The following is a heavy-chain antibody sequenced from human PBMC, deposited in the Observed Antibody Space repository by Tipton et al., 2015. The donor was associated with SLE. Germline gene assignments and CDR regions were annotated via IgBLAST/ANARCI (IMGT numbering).Heavy chain of an antibody. D-gene: IGHD2-2*02. Sequence: TLSLTCAVYGGVLSGYQWTWIRQSPGKGLEWIGDINDSGGTYYNPSLNNRLTISIDTSKKHFSLRLTSVTTADTAVYFCARVYTNAFDDWGQGALVTISS. CDR3: ARVYTNAFDD. CDR2: INDSGGT. CDR1: GGVLSGYQ. J-gene: IGHJ4*02. V-gene: IGHV4-34*01.